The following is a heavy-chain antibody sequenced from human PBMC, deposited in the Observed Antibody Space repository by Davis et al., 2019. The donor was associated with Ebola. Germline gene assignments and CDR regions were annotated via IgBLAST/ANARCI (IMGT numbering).Heavy chain of an antibody. Sequence: GESLKISCAASGFTFSSYGMYWVRQAPGKGLEWVAVIWNDGSNEYYADSVKGRFTISRDNYQNMLYLQMNSLRVEDTAVYYCAKKGPFGGIDYWGQGTLVTVSS. CDR2: IWNDGSNE. J-gene: IGHJ4*02. V-gene: IGHV3-33*06. CDR3: AKKGPFGGIDY. D-gene: IGHD3-16*01. CDR1: GFTFSSYG.